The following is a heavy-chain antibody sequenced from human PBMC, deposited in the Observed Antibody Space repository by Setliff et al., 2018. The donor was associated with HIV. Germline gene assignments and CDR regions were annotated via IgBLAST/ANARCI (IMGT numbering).Heavy chain of an antibody. D-gene: IGHD6-13*01. J-gene: IGHJ5*02. CDR3: ARIGSGWSVGWFDP. V-gene: IGHV4-38-2*02. CDR2: IDASANT. CDR1: GSSISSNYY. Sequence: ETLSLTCTVSGSSISSNYYWAWIRQAPGKGLEWIGCIDASANTYYIPSLKSRATISIDTSKNQLSLKLRSVTAADTAVYYCARIGSGWSVGWFDPWGQGTLVTVSS.